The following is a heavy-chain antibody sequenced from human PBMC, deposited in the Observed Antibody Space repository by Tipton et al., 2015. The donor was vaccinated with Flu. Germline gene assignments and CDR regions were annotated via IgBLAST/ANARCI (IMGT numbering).Heavy chain of an antibody. D-gene: IGHD3-16*01. V-gene: IGHV1-46*01. Sequence: QLVQSGAEVKKPGASVKVSCKASGYTFTSYYMHWVRQAPGQGLEWMGIINPSGGSTSYAQKFRGRVTMTRGTSTSTVYMELSSLRSEDMAVYYCARGNVLGGYYFDYWGQGTLVTVSS. CDR1: GYTFTSYY. J-gene: IGHJ4*02. CDR2: INPSGGST. CDR3: ARGNVLGGYYFDY.